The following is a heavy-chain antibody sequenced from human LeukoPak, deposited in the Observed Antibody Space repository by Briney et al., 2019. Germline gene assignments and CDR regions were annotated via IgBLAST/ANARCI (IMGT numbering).Heavy chain of an antibody. D-gene: IGHD3-22*01. Sequence: SGGSLRLSCAASGFTFSSYGMPWVRQAPGKGLEWVAVISYDGSNKYYADSVKGRFTISRDNSKNTLYLQMNSLRAEDTAVYYCAKDMYYYDSSGFTTWGSYDYWGQGTLVTVSS. CDR3: AKDMYYYDSSGFTTWGSYDY. J-gene: IGHJ4*02. CDR2: ISYDGSNK. CDR1: GFTFSSYG. V-gene: IGHV3-30*18.